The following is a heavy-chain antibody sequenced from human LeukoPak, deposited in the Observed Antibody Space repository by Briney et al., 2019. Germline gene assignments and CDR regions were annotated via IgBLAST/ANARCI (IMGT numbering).Heavy chain of an antibody. V-gene: IGHV1-2*02. CDR1: GYTFTGYY. J-gene: IGHJ4*02. Sequence: ASVKVSCKASGYTFTGYYIHWVRQAPGQGLEWMGWINPNSGGTNYAQNFQGRVTMARDTSISTAYMELSRLRSDDTAMNYCAREHSSSSGKVFDYWGQGTLVTVSS. D-gene: IGHD6-6*01. CDR3: AREHSSSSGKVFDY. CDR2: INPNSGGT.